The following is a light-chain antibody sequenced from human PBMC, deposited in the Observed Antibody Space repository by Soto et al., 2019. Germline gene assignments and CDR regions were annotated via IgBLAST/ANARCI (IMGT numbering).Light chain of an antibody. J-gene: IGLJ1*01. CDR3: CAYAGTYALNV. CDR2: DVS. CDR1: SSDVGRYHY. Sequence: QSALTQPRSVSGSPGQSVTISCTGTSSDVGRYHYVSWYQQHPGKAPKLMIYDVSERPSGVPDRFSGSRSGNTASLTIYGLQAGDESEYFCCAYAGTYALNVFVTGTKLTVL. V-gene: IGLV2-11*01.